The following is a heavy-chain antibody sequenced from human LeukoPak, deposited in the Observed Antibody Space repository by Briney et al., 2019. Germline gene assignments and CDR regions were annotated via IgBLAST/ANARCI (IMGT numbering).Heavy chain of an antibody. CDR3: ARHFPWELGESAYFDY. V-gene: IGHV4-59*08. D-gene: IGHD1-26*01. Sequence: SGTPALTFTVSGGSISSYYWGWFREPPREGPGGVWDIYYSGSTNYNPSLKSRVTISVDTSKNQFSLKLSSVTAADTAVYYCARHFPWELGESAYFDYWGQGTLVTVSS. CDR1: GGSISSYY. J-gene: IGHJ4*02. CDR2: IYYSGST.